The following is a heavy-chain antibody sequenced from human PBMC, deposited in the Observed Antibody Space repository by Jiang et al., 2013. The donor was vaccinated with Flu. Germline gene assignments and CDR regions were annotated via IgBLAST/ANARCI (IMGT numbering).Heavy chain of an antibody. V-gene: IGHV1-69*06. CDR1: GGTFSSYA. D-gene: IGHD1-14*01. Sequence: CGAEVKKPGSSVKVSCKASGGTFSSYAISWVRQAPGQGLEWMGGIIPIFGTANYAQKFQGRVMITADKSTSTAYMELSSLRSEDTAVYYCARNRDYYGMDVWGQGTTVTVSS. CDR3: ARNRDYYGMDV. J-gene: IGHJ6*02. CDR2: IIPIFGTA.